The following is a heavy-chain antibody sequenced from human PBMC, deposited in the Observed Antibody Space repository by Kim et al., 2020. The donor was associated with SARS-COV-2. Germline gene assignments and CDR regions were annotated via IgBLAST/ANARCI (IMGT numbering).Heavy chain of an antibody. CDR1: GGSISSSNW. V-gene: IGHV4-4*02. CDR2: IYHSGST. Sequence: SETLSLTCAVSGGSISSSNWWSWVRQPPGKGLEWIGEIYHSGSTNYNPSLKSRVTISVDKSKNQFSLKLSSVTAADTAVYYCARAGIVVVPAALYYYYYGMDVWGQGTTVTGSS. D-gene: IGHD2-2*01. J-gene: IGHJ6*02. CDR3: ARAGIVVVPAALYYYYYGMDV.